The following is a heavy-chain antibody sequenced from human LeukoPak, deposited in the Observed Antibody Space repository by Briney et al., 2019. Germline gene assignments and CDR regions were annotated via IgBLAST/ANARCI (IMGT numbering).Heavy chain of an antibody. J-gene: IGHJ6*03. CDR1: GLTFVSYA. D-gene: IGHD4-17*01. V-gene: IGHV3-23*01. CDR3: AKAAVTTMFADYYCYMDV. Sequence: PGGSLRLSCAASGLTFVSYAMSWVRQAPGKGLEWVSLISGSGDNTYYADSVKGRFTISRDNYKNTLYLHMKSLRAEDTAIYYCAKAAVTTMFADYYCYMDVWGNGTTASVSS. CDR2: ISGSGDNT.